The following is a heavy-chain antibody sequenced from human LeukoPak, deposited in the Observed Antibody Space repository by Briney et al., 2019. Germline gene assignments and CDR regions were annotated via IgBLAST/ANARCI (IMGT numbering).Heavy chain of an antibody. J-gene: IGHJ4*02. D-gene: IGHD2-2*01. CDR1: GYTFTDYY. V-gene: IGHV1-2*02. CDR2: INPNGGDT. Sequence: GASVKVSCKASGYTFTDYYLHWVRQAPGQGFEWMGWINPNGGDTNYAQKFQGRVTMTRDTSISTAHMEMSRLRSDDTAVYHCARANFLYCSSTTCLFDYWGQGTLVTVSS. CDR3: ARANFLYCSSTTCLFDY.